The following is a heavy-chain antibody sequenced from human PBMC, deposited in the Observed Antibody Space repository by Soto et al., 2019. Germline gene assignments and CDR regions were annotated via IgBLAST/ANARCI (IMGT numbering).Heavy chain of an antibody. J-gene: IGHJ4*02. Sequence: QVQLVESGGGVVQPGRSLRLSCAASGFPFTSYGMHWVREGPDKGLEWVAIISYDGSDKYYADSVKGRFTNSRDNSKNTLYLQMNSLSPEDTALYYCVGGQYYFDYRGQGTLVIVSS. D-gene: IGHD3-10*01. CDR2: ISYDGSDK. V-gene: IGHV3-30*03. CDR1: GFPFTSYG. CDR3: VGGQYYFDY.